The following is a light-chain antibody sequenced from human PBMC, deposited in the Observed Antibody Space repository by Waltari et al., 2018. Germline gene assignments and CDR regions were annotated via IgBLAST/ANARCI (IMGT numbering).Light chain of an antibody. CDR3: CSYNDGPYV. Sequence: QSALTQPASVSGSPGQSITISCTGTSSDVGTNNLVSWYQQPPGKAPKLMIYEVTKRPSGVSSRFSASRSGNTASLTISGLQAEDEADYYCCSYNDGPYVFGTGTKVTVL. CDR2: EVT. CDR1: SSDVGTNNL. V-gene: IGLV2-23*02. J-gene: IGLJ1*01.